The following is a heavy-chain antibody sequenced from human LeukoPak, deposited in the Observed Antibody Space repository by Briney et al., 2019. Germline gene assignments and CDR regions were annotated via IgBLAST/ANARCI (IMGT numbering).Heavy chain of an antibody. V-gene: IGHV3-9*01. D-gene: IGHD6-13*01. CDR3: ARAGQQLVHDY. Sequence: GGSLRLSCAASGFTFDDYAMHWVRQAPGKGLEWVSGIKWNSGNINYADSVKGRFTISRDNAKNSLYLQMNSLRAEDTAVYYCARAGQQLVHDYWGQGTLVTVSS. CDR1: GFTFDDYA. CDR2: IKWNSGNI. J-gene: IGHJ4*02.